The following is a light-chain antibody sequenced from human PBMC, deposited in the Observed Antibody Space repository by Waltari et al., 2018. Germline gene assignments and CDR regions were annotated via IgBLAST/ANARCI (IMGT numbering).Light chain of an antibody. CDR2: GAS. CDR3: QRYSSLPFT. V-gene: IGKV3-20*01. J-gene: IGKJ3*01. CDR1: QSVSSY. Sequence: VILTQSPATLSLSPGERATLSCRASQSVSSYLAWYQQKPGQAPRLLIYGASSRATGIPDRFSGSGSGTEFSLTISSLEPEDLAVYYCQRYSSLPFTFGPGTKLDIK.